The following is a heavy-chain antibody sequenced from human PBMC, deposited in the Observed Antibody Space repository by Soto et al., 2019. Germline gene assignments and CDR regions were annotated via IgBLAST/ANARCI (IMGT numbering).Heavy chain of an antibody. D-gene: IGHD2-15*01. CDR3: ARQVGMNSGGSYKVPSGYYYMDV. V-gene: IGHV5-51*01. J-gene: IGHJ6*03. CDR2: IYPGDSDT. Sequence: GESLKISCKGSGYSFTSYWIGWVRQMPGKGLEWMGIIYPGDSDTRYSPSFQGQVTISADKSISTAYLQWSSLKASDTAMYYCARQVGMNSGGSYKVPSGYYYMDVWGKGTTVTVSS. CDR1: GYSFTSYW.